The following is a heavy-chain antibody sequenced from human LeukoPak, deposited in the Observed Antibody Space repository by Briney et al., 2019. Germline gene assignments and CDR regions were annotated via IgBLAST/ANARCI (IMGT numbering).Heavy chain of an antibody. CDR3: ARAWDYYDSSGDRIHFDY. V-gene: IGHV4-59*01. CDR1: GGSISSYY. D-gene: IGHD3-22*01. Sequence: PSETLSLTCTVSGGSISSYYWSWIRQPPGKGLEWIGYIYYSGSTNYNPSLKSRVTISVDTSKNQFSLKLSSVTAADTAVYYCARAWDYYDSSGDRIHFDYWGQGTLVTVSS. CDR2: IYYSGST. J-gene: IGHJ4*02.